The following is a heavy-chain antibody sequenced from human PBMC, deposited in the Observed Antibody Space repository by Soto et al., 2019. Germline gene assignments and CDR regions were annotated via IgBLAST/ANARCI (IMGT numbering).Heavy chain of an antibody. V-gene: IGHV1-8*01. CDR2: MNPNSGNT. Sequence: QVQLVQSGAEVKKPGASVKVSCKASGYTFTSYDINWVRQATGQGLEWMGWMNPNSGNTGYAQKFQGRVTMTRNTSISTAYMELSSLRSEDTAVYYCARGRPCCFEVVAAIWVEADYWGQGTLVTVSS. D-gene: IGHD2-15*01. J-gene: IGHJ4*02. CDR1: GYTFTSYD. CDR3: ARGRPCCFEVVAAIWVEADY.